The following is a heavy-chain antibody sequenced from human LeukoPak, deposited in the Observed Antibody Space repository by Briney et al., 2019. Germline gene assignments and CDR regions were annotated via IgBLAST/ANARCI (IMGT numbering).Heavy chain of an antibody. CDR3: ARGLNCTNGVCYNDY. V-gene: IGHV1-69*01. CDR1: GGTFSSYA. D-gene: IGHD2-8*01. Sequence: ASVKVSCKASGGTFSSYAISWVRQAPGQGLEWMGGIIPIFGTANYAQKFQGRVTITADESTSTAYMELSSLRSEDTAVYCCARGLNCTNGVCYNDYWGQGTLVTVSS. CDR2: IIPIFGTA. J-gene: IGHJ4*02.